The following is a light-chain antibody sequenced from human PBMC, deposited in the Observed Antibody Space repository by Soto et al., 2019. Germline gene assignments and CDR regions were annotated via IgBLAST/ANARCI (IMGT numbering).Light chain of an antibody. J-gene: IGKJ5*01. CDR2: GAS. CDR3: QQYGSSPVT. V-gene: IGKV3-20*01. Sequence: IVLTQSPATLSLSPGKRATLSCRASQNISNYLIWYQQKPGQAPRLLIYGASSRATGIPDRFSGSGSGTDFTLTISRLEPEDFAVYYCQQYGSSPVTFGQGTRLENK. CDR1: QNISNY.